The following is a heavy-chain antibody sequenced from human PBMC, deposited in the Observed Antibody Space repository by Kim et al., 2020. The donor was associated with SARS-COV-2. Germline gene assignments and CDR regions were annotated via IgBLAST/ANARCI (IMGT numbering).Heavy chain of an antibody. CDR3: ARVLEGYGSCWHFDY. J-gene: IGHJ4*02. D-gene: IGHD6-19*01. V-gene: IGHV4-59*13. Sequence: SETLSLTCTVSGGSISSYYWSWIRQPPGKGLEWIGYIYYSGSTNYNPSLKSRATISVDTSKNQFSLKLSSVTDADTAGYYCARVLEGYGSCWHFDYWGQGTLVTVSS. CDR2: IYYSGST. CDR1: GGSISSYY.